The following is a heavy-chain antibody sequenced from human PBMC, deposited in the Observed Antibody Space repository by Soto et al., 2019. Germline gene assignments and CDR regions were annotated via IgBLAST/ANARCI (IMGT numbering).Heavy chain of an antibody. CDR2: IWYDGSNK. V-gene: IGHV3-33*01. CDR3: ARERVTAMVMGTLDY. J-gene: IGHJ4*02. CDR1: GFTFSSYG. Sequence: QVQLVESGGGVVQPGRSLRLSCAASGFTFSSYGMHWVRQAPGKGLEWVAVIWYDGSNKYYADSVKGRFTISRDNSKNTLYLQMNSLRAEDTAVYYCARERVTAMVMGTLDYWGQGTLVTVSS. D-gene: IGHD5-18*01.